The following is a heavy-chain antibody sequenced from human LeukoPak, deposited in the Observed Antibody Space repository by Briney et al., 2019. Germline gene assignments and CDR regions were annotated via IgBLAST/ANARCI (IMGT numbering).Heavy chain of an antibody. CDR1: GGSISSYY. CDR3: ARDSDCSGGSRYFDY. V-gene: IGHV4-59*01. D-gene: IGHD2-15*01. Sequence: SETLSLTCTVSGGSISSYYWSWIRQPPGKGLEWIGYIYYSGGTNYNPSLKSRVTISVDTSKNQFPLKLSSVTAADTAVYYCARDSDCSGGSRYFDYWGQGTLVTVSS. J-gene: IGHJ4*02. CDR2: IYYSGGT.